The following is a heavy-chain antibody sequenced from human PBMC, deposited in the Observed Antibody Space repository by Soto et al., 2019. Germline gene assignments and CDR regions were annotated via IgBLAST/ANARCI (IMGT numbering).Heavy chain of an antibody. J-gene: IGHJ1*01. Sequence: QVQLQQWGAGLLKPSETLSLTCAVYGGSFSGYYWSWIRQPPGKGLEWIGEINHSGSTNYNPSLKSRVTISVDTSKNQFSLKLSAVTAADTAVYYCARSQNGRAARRGGYFQHWGQGTLVTVSS. CDR2: INHSGST. CDR1: GGSFSGYY. D-gene: IGHD6-6*01. V-gene: IGHV4-34*01. CDR3: ARSQNGRAARRGGYFQH.